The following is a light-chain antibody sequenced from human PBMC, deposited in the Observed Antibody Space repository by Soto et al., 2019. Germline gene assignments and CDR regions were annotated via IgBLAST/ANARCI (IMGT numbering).Light chain of an antibody. CDR1: QSVSSSY. CDR3: QQYGSSPDT. V-gene: IGKV3-20*01. Sequence: EIVMAQSPATLSVSPGERATLCCRASQSVSSSYLAWYQQKPGQAPRLLIYGASSRATGIPDRFSGSVSGTDFTLTISRLEPEDFAVYYCQQYGSSPDTFGQGTRLEIK. CDR2: GAS. J-gene: IGKJ5*01.